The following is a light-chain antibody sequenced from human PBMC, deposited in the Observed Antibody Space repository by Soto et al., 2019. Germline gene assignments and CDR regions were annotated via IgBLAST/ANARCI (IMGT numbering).Light chain of an antibody. CDR2: DDD. V-gene: IGLV6-57*01. CDR1: GGSIASNY. CDR3: QSFDSSDQV. J-gene: IGLJ3*02. Sequence: NFMLTQPQSVSDSPGKTVIISCTRSGGSIASNYVQWYQQRPGRSPTTLIYDDDQRPSGVPDRFSGSIDSSSNSASLTISGLKTEDEAIYHCQSFDSSDQVFGGGTKLTVL.